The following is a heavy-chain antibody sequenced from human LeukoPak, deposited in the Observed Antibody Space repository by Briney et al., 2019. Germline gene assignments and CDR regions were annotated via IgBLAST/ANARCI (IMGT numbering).Heavy chain of an antibody. V-gene: IGHV3-30*02. CDR3: AKDRLGAVAEYPDY. CDR1: GFTFSNYG. Sequence: PGGSLRLSCAASGFTFSNYGIHWVRQAPGKGLEWVAFIQYDGSSKYYADSVKGRFTISRDNSKNTVNLQMNSLRADDTAKYYCAKDRLGAVAEYPDYWGQGTLVTVSS. D-gene: IGHD6-19*01. CDR2: IQYDGSSK. J-gene: IGHJ4*02.